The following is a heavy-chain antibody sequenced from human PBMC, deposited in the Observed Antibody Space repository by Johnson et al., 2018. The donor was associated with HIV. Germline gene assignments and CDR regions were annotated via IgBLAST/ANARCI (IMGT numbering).Heavy chain of an antibody. Sequence: VLLVESGGGVVRPGGSLRLSCAASGFTFSDYYMSWIRQAPGKGLEWVSGLGVSGDSTYYADSVQGRFTISSDNSKNTLYLQMNSLRAEDTALYYCARGIMITFGGVIPNDAFDIWGQGTMVTVSS. CDR1: GFTFSDYY. CDR2: LGVSGDST. CDR3: ARGIMITFGGVIPNDAFDI. V-gene: IGHV3-23*04. D-gene: IGHD3-16*02. J-gene: IGHJ3*02.